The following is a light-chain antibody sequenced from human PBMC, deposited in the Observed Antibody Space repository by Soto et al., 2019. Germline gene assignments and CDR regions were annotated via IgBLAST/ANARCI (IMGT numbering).Light chain of an antibody. Sequence: DIQMTQSPSTLSASVGDRVTITCRASQTISTWLALYQQKPGRAPKLLIYKASSLESGVPSRFSGSGSGTEFTLTISSLQPDDFATYFCHSRAFGQGTRLEIK. V-gene: IGKV1-5*03. J-gene: IGKJ5*01. CDR1: QTISTW. CDR2: KAS. CDR3: HSRA.